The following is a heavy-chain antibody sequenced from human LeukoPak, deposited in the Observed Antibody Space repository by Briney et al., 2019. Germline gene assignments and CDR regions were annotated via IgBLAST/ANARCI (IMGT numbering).Heavy chain of an antibody. CDR2: ISSSSSYI. CDR3: ARDPTVTTDYYYYYGMDV. Sequence: GGSLRLSCAASGFTFSSYAMHWVRQAPGKGLEWVSSISSSSSYIYYADSVKGRFTISRDNAKNSLYLQMNSLGAEDTAVYYCARDPTVTTDYYYYYGMDVWGQGTTVTVSS. D-gene: IGHD4-17*01. J-gene: IGHJ6*02. CDR1: GFTFSSYA. V-gene: IGHV3-21*01.